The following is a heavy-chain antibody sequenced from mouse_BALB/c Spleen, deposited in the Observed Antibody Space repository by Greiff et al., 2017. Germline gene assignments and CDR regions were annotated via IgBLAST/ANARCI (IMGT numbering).Heavy chain of an antibody. CDR1: GFTFSSYA. J-gene: IGHJ4*01. V-gene: IGHV5-9-4*01. Sequence: EVKLVESGGGLVKPGGSLKLSCAASGFTFSSYAMSWVRQSPEKRLEWVAEISSGGSYTYYPDTVTGRFTISRDNAKNTLYLEMSSLRSEDTAMYYCARQFITTVVASYYYAMDYWGQGTSVTVSA. D-gene: IGHD1-1*01. CDR3: ARQFITTVVASYYYAMDY. CDR2: ISSGGSYT.